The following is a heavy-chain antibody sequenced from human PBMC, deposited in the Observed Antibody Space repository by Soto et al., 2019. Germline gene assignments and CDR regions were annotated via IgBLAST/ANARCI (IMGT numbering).Heavy chain of an antibody. CDR2: ISTGSSTV. J-gene: IGHJ4*02. CDR1: GFSFSSYS. Sequence: EVQLVESGGGLVQPGGSLRLSCTVSGFSFSSYSMDWVRQAPGKGLEWVSYISTGSSTVYYADSVKGRFTISRDNAKNSIYLQMNSMRDEDTAVDYCAGERPEYCGGGTCYEYYFDYWGQGTLVTVYS. CDR3: AGERPEYCGGGTCYEYYFDY. V-gene: IGHV3-48*02. D-gene: IGHD2-15*01.